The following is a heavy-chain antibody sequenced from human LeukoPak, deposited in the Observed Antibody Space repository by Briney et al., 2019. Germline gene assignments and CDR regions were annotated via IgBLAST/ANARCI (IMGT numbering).Heavy chain of an antibody. CDR1: GYTFTSYG. CDR3: ARDARGYCSSTSCYESYYYYGMDV. CDR2: ISAYNGNT. Sequence: GASVKVSCKASGYTFTSYGISWVRQAPGQGLEWMGWISAYNGNTTYAQKLQGRVTMTTDTSTSTAYMELRSLRSDDTAVYYCARDARGYCSSTSCYESYYYYGMDVWGQGTTVTVSS. V-gene: IGHV1-18*01. J-gene: IGHJ6*02. D-gene: IGHD2-2*01.